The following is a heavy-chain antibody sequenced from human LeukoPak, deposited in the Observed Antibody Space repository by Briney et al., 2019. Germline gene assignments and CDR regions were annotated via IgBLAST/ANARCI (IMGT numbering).Heavy chain of an antibody. CDR2: IYPGDSDT. Sequence: GESLKISCKGSGYSFTSYWIGWVRQMPGKGLEWMGIIYPGDSDTRYSPSFQGQVTISADKSISTAYMELSSLRSEDTAVYYCARGSLYGMDVWGQGTTVTVSS. J-gene: IGHJ6*02. CDR3: ARGSLYGMDV. V-gene: IGHV5-51*01. CDR1: GYSFTSYW.